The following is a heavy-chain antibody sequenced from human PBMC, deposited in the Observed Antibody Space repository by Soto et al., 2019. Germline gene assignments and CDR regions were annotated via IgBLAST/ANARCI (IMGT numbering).Heavy chain of an antibody. CDR1: GFSVSDNY. J-gene: IGHJ2*01. D-gene: IGHD2-15*01. Sequence: EVRLVESGGGLIQPGGSLTVSCAASGFSVSDNYMSWVRQPPGKGLEWVSVIYRGGTIFYADSVKGRFIISRDSSKNTMYLQMNTLRGVDTATYYCARVCCSGGGCYPVWYFDLWGRGTLVTVSS. V-gene: IGHV3-53*01. CDR2: IYRGGTI. CDR3: ARVCCSGGGCYPVWYFDL.